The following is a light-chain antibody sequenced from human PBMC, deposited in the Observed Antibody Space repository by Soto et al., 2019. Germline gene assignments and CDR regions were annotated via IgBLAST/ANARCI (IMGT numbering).Light chain of an antibody. CDR1: SSDIGGYNS. CDR2: DVS. CDR3: CSYAGTSHV. V-gene: IGLV2-11*01. Sequence: QAVLTQPPSVSGSPGQSVTISCTGTSSDIGGYNSVSWYQQLPGKAPKLMIYDVSKRPSGVPDRFSGSNSGNTASLTISGLQAEDEADSYCCSYAGTSHVFGTGTKLTVL. J-gene: IGLJ1*01.